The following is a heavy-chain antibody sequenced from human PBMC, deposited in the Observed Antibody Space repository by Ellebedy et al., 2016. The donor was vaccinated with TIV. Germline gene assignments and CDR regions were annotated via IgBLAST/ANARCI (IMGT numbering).Heavy chain of an antibody. CDR3: ATERSGYDFDY. CDR2: LWYDGSRE. Sequence: PGGSLRLSCAASGFTFSTYGMHWVRQAPGKGLEWVAVLWYDGSREYYADSVKGRFTVSRNNSKNTLYLQMNGLRTEDTAVYYCATERSGYDFDYWGQGTLVTVSA. D-gene: IGHD5-12*01. J-gene: IGHJ4*02. V-gene: IGHV3-33*01. CDR1: GFTFSTYG.